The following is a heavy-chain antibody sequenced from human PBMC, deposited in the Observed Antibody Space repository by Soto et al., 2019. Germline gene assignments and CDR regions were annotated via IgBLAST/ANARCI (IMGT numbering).Heavy chain of an antibody. CDR2: IYYSETA. J-gene: IGHJ6*02. V-gene: IGHV4-61*01. D-gene: IGHD6-6*01. CDR3: ARDGPSIEARRSGLYGMDV. Sequence: SETLSLTCNVSGGSIINSTLYWGWILHPPGKGLEWIGNIYYSETANYNPSLKSRVTISVDTSKSQFSLKLSSVTAADTAVYYCARDGPSIEARRSGLYGMDVWGQGPTVTVSS. CDR1: GGSIINSTLY.